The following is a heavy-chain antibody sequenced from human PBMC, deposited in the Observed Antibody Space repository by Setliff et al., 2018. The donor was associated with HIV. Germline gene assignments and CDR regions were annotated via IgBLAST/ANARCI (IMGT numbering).Heavy chain of an antibody. V-gene: IGHV4-61*09. D-gene: IGHD3-3*02. J-gene: IGHJ4*02. Sequence: SETLSLTCNVSGDSIISGDFFWSWIRQPAGKGLEWVGHIHTTGSTNYNPSLKSRVTISVDTSKNQLSLKLNSVTAADTAVYYCARDETPFAFSIHWGQGTLVTVSS. CDR1: GDSIISGDFF. CDR3: ARDETPFAFSIH. CDR2: IHTTGST.